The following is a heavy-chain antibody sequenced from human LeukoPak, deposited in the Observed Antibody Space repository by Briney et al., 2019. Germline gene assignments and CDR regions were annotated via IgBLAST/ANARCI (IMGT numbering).Heavy chain of an antibody. J-gene: IGHJ4*02. CDR3: AKDASTFGGYEFDY. CDR1: GFTFDDYA. V-gene: IGHV3-9*01. Sequence: GGSLRLSCAASGFTFDDYAMHWVRQAPGKGLEWVSGISWNSGSIGYADSVKGRFTISRDNAKNSLYLQMNSLRAEDTALYYCAKDASTFGGYEFDYWGQGTLVTVSS. D-gene: IGHD5-12*01. CDR2: ISWNSGSI.